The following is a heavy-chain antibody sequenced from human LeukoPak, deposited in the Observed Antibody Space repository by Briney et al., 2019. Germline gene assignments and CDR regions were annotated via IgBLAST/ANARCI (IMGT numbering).Heavy chain of an antibody. CDR1: GGSFSGYY. CDR2: INHSGST. Sequence: KPSETLSLTCAVYGGSFSGYYWSWIRQPPGKGLEWIGEINHSGSTNYNPSLKSRVTISVDTSKNQFSLKLSSVTAADTVVYYCARGAVAPFDYWGQGTLVTVSS. J-gene: IGHJ4*02. V-gene: IGHV4-34*01. D-gene: IGHD6-19*01. CDR3: ARGAVAPFDY.